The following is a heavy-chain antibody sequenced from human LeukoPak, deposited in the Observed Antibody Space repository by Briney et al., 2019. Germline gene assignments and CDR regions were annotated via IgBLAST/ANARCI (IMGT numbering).Heavy chain of an antibody. Sequence: GGSLRLSCAASVFTFSSYSMNWVRQAPGKGLEWVSYISSSSSTIYYADSVKGRFTISRDNATNSLYLQMNCLRAEDTAVYYCARGRYSSSSGDFDYWGQGTLVTVSS. V-gene: IGHV3-48*01. CDR3: ARGRYSSSSGDFDY. CDR2: ISSSSSTI. CDR1: VFTFSSYS. J-gene: IGHJ4*02. D-gene: IGHD6-6*01.